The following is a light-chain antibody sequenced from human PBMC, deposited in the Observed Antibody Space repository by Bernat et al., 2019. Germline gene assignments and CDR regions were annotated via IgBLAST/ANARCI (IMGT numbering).Light chain of an antibody. CDR1: SSNVGNNA. CDR3: GSWDDGRNRWV. CDR2: YDD. Sequence: QSVLTQPPSVSEAPRQRVTISCSGSSSNVGNNAVSWYQQLPGKPPKVLIFYDDLLPSGVSDRFSGSKSGTSASLAINGLQSEDEADYYCGSWDDGRNRWVFGGGTKLTVL. J-gene: IGLJ3*02. V-gene: IGLV1-36*01.